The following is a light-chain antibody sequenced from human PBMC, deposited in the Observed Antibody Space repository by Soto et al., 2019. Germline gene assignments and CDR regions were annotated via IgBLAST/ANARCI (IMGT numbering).Light chain of an antibody. V-gene: IGKV1-5*01. CDR2: DAS. CDR3: QKYNSYSIFT. Sequence: DIQMTQSPSTLSASVGDRVTITCRASQSISSWLAWYQQKPGKAPKLLIYDASSLESGVPSRFSGSGSGTEFTLTISSLQPDDFATYYFQKYNSYSIFTFGPGTKVDIK. CDR1: QSISSW. J-gene: IGKJ3*01.